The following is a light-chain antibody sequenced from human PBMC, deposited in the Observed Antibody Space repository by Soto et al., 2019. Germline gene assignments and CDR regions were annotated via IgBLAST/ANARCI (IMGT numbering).Light chain of an antibody. CDR1: QSISSY. J-gene: IGKJ1*01. Sequence: DIQMAQSPSSLSASGGDRVAITCRASQSISSYLNWYQQKPGKAPKLLIYDASSLQSGVPSRFSGIGSGTEFTLTISSLQPDDFATYYCQQYETFSGTFGPGTKVDI. CDR3: QQYETFSGT. CDR2: DAS. V-gene: IGKV1-5*01.